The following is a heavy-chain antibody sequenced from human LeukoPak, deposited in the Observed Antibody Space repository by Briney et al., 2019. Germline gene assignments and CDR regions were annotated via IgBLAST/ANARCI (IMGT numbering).Heavy chain of an antibody. CDR1: GFTFSDYW. CDR3: ARDIPSGFYTPDY. V-gene: IGHV3-7*01. D-gene: IGHD5-12*01. CDR2: IETDGDQR. J-gene: IGHJ4*02. Sequence: GGSLRLSCVASGFTFSDYWMSWVRQAPGMGLEWVANIETDGDQRNYVGSVKGRFTISRDNARNSLYLQMNSLRVEDTAVYYCARDIPSGFYTPDYWGRGTLVTVSS.